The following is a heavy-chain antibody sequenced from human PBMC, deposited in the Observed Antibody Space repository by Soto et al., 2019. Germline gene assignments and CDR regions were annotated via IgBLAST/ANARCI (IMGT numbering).Heavy chain of an antibody. J-gene: IGHJ5*02. D-gene: IGHD6-19*01. CDR1: SGSISSSTW. V-gene: IGHV4-4*02. Sequence: QVQLQESGPGLVKPSGTLSLTCAVSSGSISSSTWWSWVRQPPGKGLEWIGEIYHSGSTNYNPSLKSRVTISVDMSKNQFSLKLSSVAAADTAVYYCARWIEVAGTLFGWFDPRGQGTLVTVSS. CDR3: ARWIEVAGTLFGWFDP. CDR2: IYHSGST.